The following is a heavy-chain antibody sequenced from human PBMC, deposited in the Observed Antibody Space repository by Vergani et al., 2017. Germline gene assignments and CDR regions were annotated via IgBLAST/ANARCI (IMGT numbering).Heavy chain of an antibody. J-gene: IGHJ4*02. CDR2: IRYDGSNK. D-gene: IGHD3-10*01. CDR1: GFTFSSYG. Sequence: QVQLVESGGGVVQPGGSLRLSCAASGFTFSSYGMHWVRQAPGKGLEWVAFIRYDGSNKYYADSVKGRFTISRDNSKNTLYLQMNSLRAEDTAVYYCANLWFGELSGDYFDYWGQGTLVTVSS. CDR3: ANLWFGELSGDYFDY. V-gene: IGHV3-30*02.